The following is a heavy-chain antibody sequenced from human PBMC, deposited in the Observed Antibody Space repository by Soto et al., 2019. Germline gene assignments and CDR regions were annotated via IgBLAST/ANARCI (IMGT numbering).Heavy chain of an antibody. Sequence: QVQLVQSGAEVKKPGSSVKVSCKASGGTFSSYAISWVRQAPGQGLEWMGGIIPSFGTANYAQKFQGRVTITADESTSTAYMELNSLRSEDTAVYYCARESSSRKSPYFDYWGQGTLVTVSS. V-gene: IGHV1-69*12. CDR2: IIPSFGTA. CDR3: ARESSSRKSPYFDY. CDR1: GGTFSSYA. J-gene: IGHJ4*02.